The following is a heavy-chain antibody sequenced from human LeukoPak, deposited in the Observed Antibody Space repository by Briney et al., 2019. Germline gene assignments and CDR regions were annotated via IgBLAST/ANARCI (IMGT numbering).Heavy chain of an antibody. J-gene: IGHJ4*02. D-gene: IGHD4-17*01. CDR2: IYHSGST. CDR1: GYSISSGYY. CDR3: ASSIDYGDLTDY. V-gene: IGHV4-38-2*02. Sequence: PSETLSLTCTVSGYSISSGYYWGWIRQPPGKGLEWIGSIYHSGSTYYNPSLKSRVTISVDTSKNQFSLKLSSVTAADTAVYYCASSIDYGDLTDYWGQGTLVTVSS.